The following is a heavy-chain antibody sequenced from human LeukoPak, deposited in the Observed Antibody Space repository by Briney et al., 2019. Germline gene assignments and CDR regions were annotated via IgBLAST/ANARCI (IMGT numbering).Heavy chain of an antibody. CDR1: DDSFSSHY. V-gene: IGHV4-59*11. Sequence: SETLSLTCAVSDDSFSSHYWTWIRQPPGKGLEWIGYISYIGSTNYNPSLKSRVTISIDTSKNQFSLKLSSVTAAGTAVYYCARDLVTVTKGFDIWGQGTMVSVS. J-gene: IGHJ3*02. CDR2: ISYIGST. CDR3: ARDLVTVTKGFDI. D-gene: IGHD4-17*01.